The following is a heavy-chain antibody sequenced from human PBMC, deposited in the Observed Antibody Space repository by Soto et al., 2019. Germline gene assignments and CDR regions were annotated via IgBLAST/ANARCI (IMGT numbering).Heavy chain of an antibody. Sequence: QVQLVQSGSEVRRPGTSVKVSCKASGYLFTENDINWVRQATGQGPEWMGWMNTKSGNTGYAQKFQGRVSMTRDNSKTTAYMELSSLGSEDTAVYYCVRAPLDYYAADYFDTWGQGTQVTVSS. J-gene: IGHJ4*02. CDR2: MNTKSGNT. CDR3: VRAPLDYYAADYFDT. V-gene: IGHV1-8*01. CDR1: GYLFTEND. D-gene: IGHD3-10*01.